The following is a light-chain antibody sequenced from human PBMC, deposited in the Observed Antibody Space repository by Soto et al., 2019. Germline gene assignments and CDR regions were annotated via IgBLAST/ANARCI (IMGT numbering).Light chain of an antibody. Sequence: EIVLTQSPATLSLSPGERATLSCRASQSVSRYLALFQQKPGHAPRLLLYDASNRATGIPARFSGSGSGTDFTLAISSLEPEEFAVYYCQQRSNWPPFSFGGGTKVQIK. CDR3: QQRSNWPPFS. J-gene: IGKJ4*01. CDR2: DAS. CDR1: QSVSRY. V-gene: IGKV3-11*01.